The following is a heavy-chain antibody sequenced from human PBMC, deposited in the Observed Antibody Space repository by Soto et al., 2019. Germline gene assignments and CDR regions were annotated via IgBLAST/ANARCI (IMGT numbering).Heavy chain of an antibody. D-gene: IGHD2-2*01. Sequence: QVQLQESGPGLLKPSETLSLTCTVSGGSISSYYWSWIRQPAGQGLEWIGRIYTSGSTNYNPSLESRVTMSVDTSKNQFSLKLSSLTAADTAVYYGARACSSNSCYDVFDYWGQGTLVTVSS. CDR1: GGSISSYY. V-gene: IGHV4-4*07. CDR3: ARACSSNSCYDVFDY. J-gene: IGHJ4*02. CDR2: IYTSGST.